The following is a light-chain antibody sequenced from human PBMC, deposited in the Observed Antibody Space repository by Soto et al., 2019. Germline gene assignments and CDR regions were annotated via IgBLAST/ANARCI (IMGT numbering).Light chain of an antibody. J-gene: IGLJ3*02. CDR3: CSYADTDTLV. Sequence: QSALTQPASVSGSPGQSITISCTGTSTDIGTYNLVSWFQQHPGEAPKLIIYDGIKRPSGVSNRFSASRSGITASLTISGLQAEDEGDYYCCSYADTDTLVFGGGTKLTVL. V-gene: IGLV2-23*01. CDR2: DGI. CDR1: STDIGTYNL.